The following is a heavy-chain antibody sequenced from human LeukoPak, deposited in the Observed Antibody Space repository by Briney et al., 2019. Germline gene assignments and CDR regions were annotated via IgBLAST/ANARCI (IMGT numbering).Heavy chain of an antibody. J-gene: IGHJ6*04. Sequence: GGSLRLSCAASGFTVSSNYMSWVRQAPGKGLEGVSVIYSGGSTYYADSAKGRFTISRDNSKNTLYLQMNSLRAEDTAVYYCAELGITMIGGVWGKGTTVTISS. V-gene: IGHV3-53*01. CDR2: IYSGGST. D-gene: IGHD3-10*02. CDR1: GFTVSSNY. CDR3: AELGITMIGGV.